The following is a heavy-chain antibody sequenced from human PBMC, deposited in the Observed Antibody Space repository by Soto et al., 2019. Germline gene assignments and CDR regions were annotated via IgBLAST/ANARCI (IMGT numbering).Heavy chain of an antibody. V-gene: IGHV3-48*02. CDR1: GFTFGSYN. CDR2: ISGSGTTI. Sequence: EVQLVESGGGLVQPGGSLRLSCEASGFTFGSYNMDWVRQAPGKGLEWLSYISGSGTTIYYADSVRGRFTTSRDNAKNSLYLQMNSLRDDDTAVYYCARDQTTGWFDPWGQGTLVTVSS. D-gene: IGHD4-17*01. J-gene: IGHJ5*02. CDR3: ARDQTTGWFDP.